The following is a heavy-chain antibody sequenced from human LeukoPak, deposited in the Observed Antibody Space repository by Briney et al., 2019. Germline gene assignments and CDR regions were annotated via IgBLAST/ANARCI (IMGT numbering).Heavy chain of an antibody. Sequence: GRSLRLSCAASGFTFNSYAMHWARQAPGKGLEWVALISYDGSSEYYADSVKGRFTISRDNSRNTLYLQMNSLRAEDTAVYYCVRDSSVFSYYFDYWGQGTLVSVSS. J-gene: IGHJ4*02. CDR3: VRDSSVFSYYFDY. CDR1: GFTFNSYA. D-gene: IGHD6-19*01. CDR2: ISYDGSSE. V-gene: IGHV3-30-3*01.